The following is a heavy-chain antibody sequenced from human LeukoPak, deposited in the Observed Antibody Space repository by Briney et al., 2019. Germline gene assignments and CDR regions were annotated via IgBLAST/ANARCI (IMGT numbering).Heavy chain of an antibody. J-gene: IGHJ4*02. CDR2: IKQDGSEK. CDR1: GFTFSSYW. Sequence: GGSLRLSCAASGFTFSSYWMSWVRQAPGKGLEWVANIKQDGSEKYYADSVKGRFTISRDNAKNSLHLQMNSLRAEDTALYYCARVGRDYYDSSGYSYYFDYWGQGTLVTVSS. V-gene: IGHV3-7*03. CDR3: ARVGRDYYDSSGYSYYFDY. D-gene: IGHD3-22*01.